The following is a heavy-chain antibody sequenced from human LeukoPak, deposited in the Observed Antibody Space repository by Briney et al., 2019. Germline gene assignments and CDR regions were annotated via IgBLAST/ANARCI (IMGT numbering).Heavy chain of an antibody. CDR2: IYSGGST. CDR3: ARVGYSGYDTYYFDY. Sequence: PGGSLRLSCAASGFTFSSYAMSWVRQAPGKGLEWVSVIYSGGSTYYADSVKGRFTISRDNSKNTLYLQMNSLRAEDTAVYYCARVGYSGYDTYYFDYWGQGTLVTVSS. D-gene: IGHD5-12*01. CDR1: GFTFSSYA. J-gene: IGHJ4*02. V-gene: IGHV3-53*01.